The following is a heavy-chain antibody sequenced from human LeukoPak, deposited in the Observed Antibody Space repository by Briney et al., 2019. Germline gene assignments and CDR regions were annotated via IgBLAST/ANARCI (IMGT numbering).Heavy chain of an antibody. D-gene: IGHD1-26*01. CDR2: INHSGST. Sequence: KPSETLSLTCAVYGGSFSGYYWSWIRQPPGKGVGWIGEINHSGSTNYNPSLKSRVTISVDTSKNQFSLKLSSVTAADTAVYYCARAPRRASTTLLPWGQGTLVTVSS. CDR3: ARAPRRASTTLLP. J-gene: IGHJ5*02. V-gene: IGHV4-34*01. CDR1: GGSFSGYY.